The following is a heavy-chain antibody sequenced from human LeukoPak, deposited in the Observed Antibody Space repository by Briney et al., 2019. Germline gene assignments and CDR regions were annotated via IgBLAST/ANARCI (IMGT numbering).Heavy chain of an antibody. Sequence: PGGSLRLSCAASGFTFDDYAMHWVRQAPGKGLEWVSGIGWNGGNIAYADSVKGRFTISRDNAKNSLYLQMNSLRAEDTALYYCAKDRGVYSSSWRVNYFDYWGQGTLVTVSS. D-gene: IGHD6-13*01. J-gene: IGHJ4*02. V-gene: IGHV3-9*01. CDR3: AKDRGVYSSSWRVNYFDY. CDR2: IGWNGGNI. CDR1: GFTFDDYA.